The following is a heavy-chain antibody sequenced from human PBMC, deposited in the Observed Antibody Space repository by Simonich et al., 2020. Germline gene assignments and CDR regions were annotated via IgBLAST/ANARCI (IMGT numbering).Heavy chain of an antibody. Sequence: QLQLQESGPGLVKPSETLSLTCTVSGGSISSSSYYWGWIRQPPGKGLEWIGSIYYSGSTSYNPSLKSRATISVDTSKNQFSLKLSSVTAADTAVYYCARQRVLMVYAIDYWGQGTLVTVSS. CDR3: ARQRVLMVYAIDY. J-gene: IGHJ4*02. CDR1: GGSISSSSYY. V-gene: IGHV4-39*01. D-gene: IGHD2-8*01. CDR2: IYYSGST.